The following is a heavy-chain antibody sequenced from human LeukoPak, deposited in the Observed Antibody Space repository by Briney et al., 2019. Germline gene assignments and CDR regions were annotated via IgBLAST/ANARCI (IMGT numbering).Heavy chain of an antibody. CDR1: GFTFSSYG. CDR3: AKLVGNSDFDF. J-gene: IGHJ4*02. Sequence: GGSLRLSCAASGFTFSSYGMHWVRQAPGKGLEWVAVISVDGSNKYYADSVKGRFTISRDNSKNTLYLQMNSLRAEDTAVYYCAKLVGNSDFDFWGQGTLVTVSS. CDR2: ISVDGSNK. D-gene: IGHD4-23*01. V-gene: IGHV3-30*18.